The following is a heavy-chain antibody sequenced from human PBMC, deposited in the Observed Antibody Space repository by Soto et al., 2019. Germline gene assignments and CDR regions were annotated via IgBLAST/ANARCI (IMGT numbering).Heavy chain of an antibody. D-gene: IGHD3-16*01. V-gene: IGHV3-21*01. CDR3: ARDYVHAFDI. Sequence: GGSLRLSCAASGFLFSNYGMHWVRQAPGKGLEWVSTISSSRSYIYYADSVKGRFTISRDNAKNSLYLQMNSLRAEDTAVYYCARDYVHAFDIWGQGTMVTVSS. J-gene: IGHJ3*02. CDR2: ISSSRSYI. CDR1: GFLFSNYG.